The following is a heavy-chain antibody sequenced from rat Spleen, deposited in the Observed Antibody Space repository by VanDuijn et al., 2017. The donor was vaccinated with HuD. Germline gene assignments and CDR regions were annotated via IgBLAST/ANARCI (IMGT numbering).Heavy chain of an antibody. D-gene: IGHD1-1*01. Sequence: EVQLMESGGGLVQPGRSLKLSCVASGFTFSEHGMNWIRQAPGKGLEWVAYISSSSDPIYYADTVRGRFTISRDNAKNTLYLQLSSLRSEDTALYYCARKDNYVFAYWGQGTLVTVSS. CDR1: GFTFSEHG. CDR3: ARKDNYVFAY. V-gene: IGHV5-34*01. CDR2: ISSSSDPI. J-gene: IGHJ3*01.